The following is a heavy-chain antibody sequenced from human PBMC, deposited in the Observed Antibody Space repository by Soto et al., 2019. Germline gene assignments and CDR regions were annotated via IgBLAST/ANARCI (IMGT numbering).Heavy chain of an antibody. J-gene: IGHJ4*02. CDR3: VRSGDNYNLLDY. CDR1: GFTFSDHY. CDR2: SSDSGSFT. Sequence: GGSLRLSCAASGFTFSDHYMSWIRQAPGKGLEWIGYSSDSGSFTRYADSVKGRFSISRDNAKNSLYLQINSLRGDDTAIYYCVRSGDNYNLLDYWGQGTPVTVSS. V-gene: IGHV3-11*06. D-gene: IGHD1-1*01.